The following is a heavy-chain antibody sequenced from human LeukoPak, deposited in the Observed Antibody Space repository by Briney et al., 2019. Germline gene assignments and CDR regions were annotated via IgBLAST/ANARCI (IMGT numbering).Heavy chain of an antibody. Sequence: SVKVSCKASGGTFSSYAISWVRQAPGQGLEWMGGIIPIFGTANYAQKFQGRVTITADTSTSTAYMELSSLRSEDTAVYYCARGHCSSTSCYDRFDPWGQGTLVTVSS. CDR2: IIPIFGTA. V-gene: IGHV1-69*06. J-gene: IGHJ5*02. CDR1: GGTFSSYA. CDR3: ARGHCSSTSCYDRFDP. D-gene: IGHD2-2*01.